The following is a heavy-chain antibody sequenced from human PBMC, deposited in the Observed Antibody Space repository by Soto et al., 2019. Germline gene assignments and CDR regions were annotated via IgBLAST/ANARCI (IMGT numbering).Heavy chain of an antibody. D-gene: IGHD6-6*01. V-gene: IGHV1-69*10. CDR3: ARGGYTSSSIPSFLDS. CDR2: IIPFLGTT. CDR1: GGTFSSYG. Sequence: SVKVSCKASGGTFSSYGISWVRQAPGQGLEWMGRIIPFLGTTNYAQNFQDRLTVTADTSTNTAFMELSSLRSDDTAVYYCARGGYTSSSIPSFLDSWGQGTLVTVSS. J-gene: IGHJ4*02.